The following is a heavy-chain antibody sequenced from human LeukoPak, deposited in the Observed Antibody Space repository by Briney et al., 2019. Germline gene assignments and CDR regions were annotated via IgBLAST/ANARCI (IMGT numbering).Heavy chain of an antibody. CDR1: GFTFSSYG. J-gene: IGHJ4*02. D-gene: IGHD6-6*01. Sequence: PGGSLRLSCAASGFTFSSYGMIWVRQAPGKGLEWVSAISGSGGSTYYADSVKGRFTISRDNSKNTLYLQMNSLRAEDTAVYYCAKEREYSSSSEVLDYWGQGTLVTVSS. CDR3: AKEREYSSSSEVLDY. CDR2: ISGSGGST. V-gene: IGHV3-23*01.